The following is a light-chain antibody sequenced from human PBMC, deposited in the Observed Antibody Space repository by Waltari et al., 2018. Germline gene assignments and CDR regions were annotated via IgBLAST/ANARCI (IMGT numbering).Light chain of an antibody. Sequence: DIVMTQYPDSLAVSLGERATIICKSSQSVLSSSNNKNYYGWYQQKPGQPPKLLITWASTRESGVPDRFSGSGSGTDFALTISSLQAEDVAVYYCQQCYSPPYTFGQGTKLEIK. CDR2: WAS. CDR3: QQCYSPPYT. V-gene: IGKV4-1*01. J-gene: IGKJ2*01. CDR1: QSVLSSSNNKNY.